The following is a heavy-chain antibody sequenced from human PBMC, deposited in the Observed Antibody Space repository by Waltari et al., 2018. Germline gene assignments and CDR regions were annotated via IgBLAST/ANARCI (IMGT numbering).Heavy chain of an antibody. CDR2: ISWNSNNI. CDR1: GFMFEYSA. D-gene: IGHD3-3*01. V-gene: IGHV3-9*01. Sequence: EVQLVESGGGLVQPGKSLRLSCVVSGFMFEYSAMHWVRQVPGKGLEWLSGISWNSNNIVEADAGKGRFTTSRDNAENSLYLLMNNLGAEDTALYYCVRDAFGNTIGGVFDYWGQGTLLTVSS. CDR3: VRDAFGNTIGGVFDY. J-gene: IGHJ4*02.